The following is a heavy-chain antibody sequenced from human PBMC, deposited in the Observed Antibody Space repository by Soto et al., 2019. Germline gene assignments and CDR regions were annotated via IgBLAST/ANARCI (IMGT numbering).Heavy chain of an antibody. CDR3: VKNIAVAGYYFDY. D-gene: IGHD6-19*01. Sequence: GGSLRLSCAASGFTFSSYAMSWVRQAPGKGLEWVSAISGSGGSTYYADSVKGRFTISRDNSKNTLYLQMNSLRAEDTAVYYCVKNIAVAGYYFDYWGQGTLVTVSS. CDR2: ISGSGGST. CDR1: GFTFSSYA. V-gene: IGHV3-23*01. J-gene: IGHJ4*02.